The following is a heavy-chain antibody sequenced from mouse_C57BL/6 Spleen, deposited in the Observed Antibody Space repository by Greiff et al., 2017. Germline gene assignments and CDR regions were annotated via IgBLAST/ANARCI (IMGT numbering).Heavy chain of an antibody. CDR3: ARDGLLRTGGWYFDV. J-gene: IGHJ1*03. CDR1: GFTFSSYA. V-gene: IGHV5-4*01. D-gene: IGHD1-1*01. Sequence: EVQLVESGGGLVKPGGSLKLSCAASGFTFSSYAMSWVRQTPEKRLEWVATISDGGSYTYYPDNVKGRFTLSRDNAKNNLYLQMSHLTSEDTAMYYCARDGLLRTGGWYFDVWGTGTTVTVSS. CDR2: ISDGGSYT.